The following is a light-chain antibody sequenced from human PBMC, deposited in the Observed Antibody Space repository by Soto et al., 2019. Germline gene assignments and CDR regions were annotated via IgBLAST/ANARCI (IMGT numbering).Light chain of an antibody. CDR3: SSYTSSSTYV. Sequence: QSALTQPASVSGSPGQSITISCTGTSSDVGGYNYVSWYQQHPGKDPKLMIYDVSNRPSGVSNRFSGSKSGNTASLTISGLQAEYDADYYCSSYTSSSTYVFGTGTKVTVL. J-gene: IGLJ1*01. CDR1: SSDVGGYNY. CDR2: DVS. V-gene: IGLV2-14*01.